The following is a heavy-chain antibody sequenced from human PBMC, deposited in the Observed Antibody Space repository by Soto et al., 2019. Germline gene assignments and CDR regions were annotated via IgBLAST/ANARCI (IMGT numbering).Heavy chain of an antibody. Sequence: SETLSLTCAVSGGSISSGGYSWSWIRQPPGKGLEWIGYIYHSGSTYYNPSLKSRVTISVDRSKNQFSLKLSSVTAADTAVYYCARTSITFGGVIVVDAFDIWGQGTMVTVSS. D-gene: IGHD3-16*02. V-gene: IGHV4-30-2*01. CDR3: ARTSITFGGVIVVDAFDI. CDR1: GGSISSGGYS. CDR2: IYHSGST. J-gene: IGHJ3*02.